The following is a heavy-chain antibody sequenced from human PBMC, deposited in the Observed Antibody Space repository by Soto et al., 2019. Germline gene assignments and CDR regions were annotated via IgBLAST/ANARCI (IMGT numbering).Heavy chain of an antibody. D-gene: IGHD2-8*02. CDR2: IAYDGSKM. Sequence: GGSLRLSCAASGFTFSIYGMHWVRQAPGKGLEWVAIIAYDGSKMSYADSVKGRFTISRDNSKDTLYLQMNTLRAEDTAVYYCARTLEGYITPPNYYLMDDVGQGALVAVS. V-gene: IGHV3-30*03. CDR1: GFTFSIYG. CDR3: ARTLEGYITPPNYYLMDD. J-gene: IGHJ6*02.